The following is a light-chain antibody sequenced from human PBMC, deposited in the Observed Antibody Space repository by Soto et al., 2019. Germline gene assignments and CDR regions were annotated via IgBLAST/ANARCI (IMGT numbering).Light chain of an antibody. CDR2: AAS. CDR3: QESYSTPLA. J-gene: IGKJ4*01. CDR1: QNINIF. Sequence: DIQVTQSPSSLSASVGDRVTITCRTSQNINIFLNWYQQKPGRAPMVVISAASNLESRVPSRFSGRGSGTEFTLTISNLQPGDSALYFCQESYSTPLAFGGGTRVEIK. V-gene: IGKV1-39*01.